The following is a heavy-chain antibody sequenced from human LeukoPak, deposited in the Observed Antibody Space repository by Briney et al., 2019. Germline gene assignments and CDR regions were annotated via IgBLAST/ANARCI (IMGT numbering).Heavy chain of an antibody. D-gene: IGHD1-1*01. CDR2: IYYSGST. CDR1: GGSISSYY. CDR3: ARLNERAYTVDY. J-gene: IGHJ4*02. Sequence: SETLSLTCIVSGGSISSYYWSWLRQPPGKGLEWIGYIYYSGSTNYNPSLKSRVTISVDTSKNQFSLKLSSVTAADTAVYYCARLNERAYTVDYWGQGTLVTVSS. V-gene: IGHV4-59*01.